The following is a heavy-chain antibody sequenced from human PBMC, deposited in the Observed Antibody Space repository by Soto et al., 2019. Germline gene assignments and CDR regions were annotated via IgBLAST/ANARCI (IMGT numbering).Heavy chain of an antibody. Sequence: VGSLRLSCAASGFTFSSYAMSWVRQAPGKGLEWVSAISGSGGSTYYADSVKGRFTISRDNSKNTLYLQMNSLRAEDTAVYYCALSSGWYTGYFDYWGQGTLVTVSS. J-gene: IGHJ4*02. CDR2: ISGSGGST. CDR3: ALSSGWYTGYFDY. CDR1: GFTFSSYA. V-gene: IGHV3-23*01. D-gene: IGHD6-19*01.